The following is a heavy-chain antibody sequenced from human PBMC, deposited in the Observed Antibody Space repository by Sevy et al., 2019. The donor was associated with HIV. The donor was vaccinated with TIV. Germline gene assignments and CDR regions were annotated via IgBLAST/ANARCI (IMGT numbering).Heavy chain of an antibody. CDR2: SNTDGSDT. J-gene: IGHJ6*02. CDR3: TRDRLLSGMDV. D-gene: IGHD2-15*01. Sequence: GGSLRLSCAASGFTLRNYWMHWVRQAPGEGLVWVSRSNTDGSDTSYADSVRGRFTISRDNAKNTLYLQMNSLRAEDTAVYYCTRDRLLSGMDVCGQGTTVTVSS. CDR1: GFTLRNYW. V-gene: IGHV3-74*01.